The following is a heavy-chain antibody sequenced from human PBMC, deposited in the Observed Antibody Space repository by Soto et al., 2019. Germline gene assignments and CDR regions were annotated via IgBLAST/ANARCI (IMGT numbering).Heavy chain of an antibody. CDR1: GFTFGNYA. J-gene: IGHJ6*04. V-gene: IGHV3-23*01. CDR3: TPQFSPSSRKPPEDV. Sequence: EVRLLESGGGLVQPGGSLRLSCEASGFTFGNYAMTWVRQGPGRGLEWVSALSGSSLNTYYADSVKGRFTISRDNSKNTIYREMTTLRANAPAVYYCTPQFSPSSRKPPEDVWAKGTPVAAPS. CDR2: LSGSSLNT.